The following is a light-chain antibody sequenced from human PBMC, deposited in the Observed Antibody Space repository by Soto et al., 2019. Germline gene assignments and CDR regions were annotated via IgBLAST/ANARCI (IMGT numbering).Light chain of an antibody. CDR1: TSDVGGHNF. V-gene: IGLV2-14*01. CDR2: AVD. CDR3: SSYTRSRIWV. Sequence: QSALTQPASVSGSPGESITISCSGTTSDVGGHNFVSWFQQHPGKAPKMMIYAVDQRPSGVSIRFSGSKSGNTASLTISGLQTEDEADYYCSSYTRSRIWVFGGGTKVTVL. J-gene: IGLJ3*02.